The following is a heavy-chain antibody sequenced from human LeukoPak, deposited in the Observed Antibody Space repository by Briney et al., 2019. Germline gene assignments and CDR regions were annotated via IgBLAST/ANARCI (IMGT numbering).Heavy chain of an antibody. CDR2: LKQDGSEK. CDR3: AKDGGLWVSAHWGDS. J-gene: IGHJ4*02. Sequence: PGGSLRLSCAASGFTFSNFWMNWVRQAPGKGLECVATLKQDGSEKYYADSVKGRFTVSRDNSKNTLFLQMNSLRAEDTAVYYCAKDGGLWVSAHWGDSWGRGTLVTVSS. D-gene: IGHD7-27*01. CDR1: GFTFSNFW. V-gene: IGHV3-7*03.